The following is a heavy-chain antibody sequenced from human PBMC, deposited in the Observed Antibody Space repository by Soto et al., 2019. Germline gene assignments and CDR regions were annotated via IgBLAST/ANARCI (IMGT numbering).Heavy chain of an antibody. CDR1: GFTFSSFA. J-gene: IGHJ3*01. Sequence: LVESGGGVVQSGTSLRLSGAASGFTFSSFAMHWVRQAPGKGLEWVSVISFNGLSQFYADSVRGRVTVSRDNSKNTLYLQLDSLRPDDTAVYSCARGGRGLRGAFDVWGQGTEVSVS. CDR3: ARGGRGLRGAFDV. CDR2: ISFNGLSQ. D-gene: IGHD3-16*01. V-gene: IGHV3-30*04.